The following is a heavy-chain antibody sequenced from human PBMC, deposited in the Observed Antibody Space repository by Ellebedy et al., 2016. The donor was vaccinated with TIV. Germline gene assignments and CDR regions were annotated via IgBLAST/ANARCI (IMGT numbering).Heavy chain of an antibody. Sequence: SETLSLXCTVSGYSISSGYYWGWIRQPPGKGLEWIGSIYHSGSTYYNPSLKSRVTISVDKSKNQFSLKLSSVTAADTAVYYCATTRGIDYYDSSGLDYWGQGTLVTVSS. CDR3: ATTRGIDYYDSSGLDY. CDR1: GYSISSGYY. J-gene: IGHJ4*02. D-gene: IGHD3-22*01. V-gene: IGHV4-38-2*02. CDR2: IYHSGST.